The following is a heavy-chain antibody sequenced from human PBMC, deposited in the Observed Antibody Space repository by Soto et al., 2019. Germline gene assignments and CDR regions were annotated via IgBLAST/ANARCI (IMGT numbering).Heavy chain of an antibody. J-gene: IGHJ4*02. CDR1: GYTLTELS. Sequence: ASVKVSCKVSGYTLTELSMHWVRQAPGKGLEWMGGFDPEDGETIYAQKFQGRVTMTEDTSTDTAYMELSSLRSEDTAVYYCATGYPTEYPLDFDYWGQGTLVTVSS. CDR3: ATGYPTEYPLDFDY. D-gene: IGHD3-16*02. CDR2: FDPEDGET. V-gene: IGHV1-24*01.